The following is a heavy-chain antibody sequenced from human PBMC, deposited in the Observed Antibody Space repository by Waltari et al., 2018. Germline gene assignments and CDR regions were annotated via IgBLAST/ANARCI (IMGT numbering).Heavy chain of an antibody. D-gene: IGHD1-7*01. CDR2: INPRTGDA. J-gene: IGHJ6*02. CDR3: ARASGSTPWRYGLDV. V-gene: IGHV1-2*04. Sequence: QVRLAQSGDEVKKPGASIKVSCQPSGYTFIDHSIPWGRQARGRGLEWMGWINPRTGDAYYAQNFQDWFTMTRDTSISTAYMEVSRLTSDDTGVYYCARASGSTPWRYGLDVWGQGTTVTAS. CDR1: GYTFIDHS.